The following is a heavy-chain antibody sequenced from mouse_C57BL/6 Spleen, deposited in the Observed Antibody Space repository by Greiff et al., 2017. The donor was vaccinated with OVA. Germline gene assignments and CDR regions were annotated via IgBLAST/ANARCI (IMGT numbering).Heavy chain of an antibody. D-gene: IGHD2-1*01. V-gene: IGHV1-42*01. Sequence: EVKLQESGPELVKPGASVKISCKASGYSFTGYYMNWVKQSPEKSLEWIGEINPSTGGTTYNQKFKAKATLTVDKSSSTAYMQLKSLTSEDSAVYYCARDYGNYYFDYWGQGTTLTVSS. J-gene: IGHJ2*01. CDR2: INPSTGGT. CDR3: ARDYGNYYFDY. CDR1: GYSFTGYY.